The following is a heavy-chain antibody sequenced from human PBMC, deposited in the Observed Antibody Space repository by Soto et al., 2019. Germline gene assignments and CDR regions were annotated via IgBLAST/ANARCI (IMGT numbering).Heavy chain of an antibody. J-gene: IGHJ5*02. V-gene: IGHV4-59*01. CDR3: GSVRPSGYVLS. Sequence: SETLSLTCTVSGGSINAFFWSWVRQPPGKGLESIGYIFYSGSTNYNPSLKSRVTISLDTSKNQFSLRLASVTAADTAFYYCGSVRPSGYVLSWGQGTLVTVSS. D-gene: IGHD6-25*01. CDR2: IFYSGST. CDR1: GGSINAFF.